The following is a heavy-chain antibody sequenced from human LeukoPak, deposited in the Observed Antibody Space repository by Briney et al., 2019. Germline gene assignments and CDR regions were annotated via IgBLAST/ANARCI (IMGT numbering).Heavy chain of an antibody. CDR3: AKSLGNYYDSSGYFRYYFDY. Sequence: PGGSLRLSCAASGFTFSSYAMSWVRQAPGKGLEWVSAISGSGGSTYYADSVKGRFTISRDNSKNTLYLQMNSLRAEDTAVYYCAKSLGNYYDSSGYFRYYFDYWGQGTPVTVSS. CDR2: ISGSGGST. J-gene: IGHJ4*02. D-gene: IGHD3-22*01. V-gene: IGHV3-23*01. CDR1: GFTFSSYA.